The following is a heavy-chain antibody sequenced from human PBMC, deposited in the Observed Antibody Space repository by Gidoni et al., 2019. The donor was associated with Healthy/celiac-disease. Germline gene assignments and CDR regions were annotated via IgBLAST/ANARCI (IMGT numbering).Heavy chain of an antibody. CDR1: GFTFSSYG. D-gene: IGHD6-19*01. CDR2: ISDDGSNK. V-gene: IGHV3-30*18. CDR3: TKDRGNIAVAGKGGYYFDY. Sequence: QVQLVESGGGVVQPGRSLRLSCASSGFTFSSYGTHWVRQAPGKGLECVAVISDDGSNKYYADTVKGRFTISRDNSKNTLYLQMNSLRAEDTAVYYCTKDRGNIAVAGKGGYYFDYWGQGTLVTVSS. J-gene: IGHJ4*02.